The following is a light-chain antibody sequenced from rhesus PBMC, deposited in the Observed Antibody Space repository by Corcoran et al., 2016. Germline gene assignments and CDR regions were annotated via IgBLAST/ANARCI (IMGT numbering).Light chain of an antibody. CDR1: QSISSW. J-gene: IGKJ3*01. V-gene: IGKV1-22*01. CDR3: LQYSSSPFT. Sequence: DIQMTQSPSSLSASVGDTVTITCRASQSISSWLDWYQQKQGKAPKLLIYKASSLQSGVPSRFSGSGSGTDFTLTISSLQPEEFATYYCLQYSSSPFTFGPGTKLDIK. CDR2: KAS.